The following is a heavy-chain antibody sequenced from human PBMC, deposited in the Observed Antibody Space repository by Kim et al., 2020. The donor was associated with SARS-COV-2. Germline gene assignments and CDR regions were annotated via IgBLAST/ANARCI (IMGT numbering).Heavy chain of an antibody. CDR1: GYTFTGYY. V-gene: IGHV1-2*06. Sequence: ASVKVSCKTSGYTFTGYYIHGVRQAPGQGLEWMGRINPNSGDTNYAQKFQGRVTMTRDTSISTGYMDLSRLRSDDTAVYYCARECGGDCSIYFDCWGQGTLVTVSS. D-gene: IGHD2-21*02. J-gene: IGHJ4*02. CDR2: INPNSGDT. CDR3: ARECGGDCSIYFDC.